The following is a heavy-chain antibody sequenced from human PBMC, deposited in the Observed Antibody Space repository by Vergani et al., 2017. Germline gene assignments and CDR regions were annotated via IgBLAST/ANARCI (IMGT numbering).Heavy chain of an antibody. D-gene: IGHD6-6*01. J-gene: IGHJ4*02. V-gene: IGHV4-61*02. CDR1: GGSISSGSYY. Sequence: QVQLQESGPGLVKPSQTLSLTCTVSGGSISSGSYYWSWIRQPAGKGLEWIGRIYTSGSTNYNPSLKSRVTISVDTSKNQFSLKLSSVTAADTAVYYCARRAARGTYYFDYGGQGTLVTVSS. CDR3: ARRAARGTYYFDY. CDR2: IYTSGST.